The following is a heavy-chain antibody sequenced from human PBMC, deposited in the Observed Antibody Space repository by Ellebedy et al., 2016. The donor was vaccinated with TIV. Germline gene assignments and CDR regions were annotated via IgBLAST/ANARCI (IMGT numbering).Heavy chain of an antibody. V-gene: IGHV3-48*02. J-gene: IGHJ4*02. D-gene: IGHD2-2*01. CDR3: ARDRVVVPAAMSQSGY. CDR2: ISSSSSTI. Sequence: GGSLRLSXAASGFTFSSYSMNWVRQAPGKGLEWVSYISSSSSTIYYADSVKGRFTISRDNAKNSLYLQMNSLRDEDTAVYYCARDRVVVPAAMSQSGYWGQGTLVTVSS. CDR1: GFTFSSYS.